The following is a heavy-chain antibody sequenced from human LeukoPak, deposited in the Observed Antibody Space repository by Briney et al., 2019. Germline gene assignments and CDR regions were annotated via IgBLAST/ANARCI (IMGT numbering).Heavy chain of an antibody. D-gene: IGHD2-8*02. J-gene: IGHJ4*02. Sequence: PSETLSLTCTVSGGSISSSNYYWSWIRQPPGKGLEWIGYISYSGSTNYNPSLKSRVTISVDTSKNQFSLKLSSVTAADTAVYFCARDRGVLDDWGQGTLVTVSS. CDR3: ARDRGVLDD. CDR2: ISYSGST. V-gene: IGHV4-61*01. CDR1: GGSISSSNYY.